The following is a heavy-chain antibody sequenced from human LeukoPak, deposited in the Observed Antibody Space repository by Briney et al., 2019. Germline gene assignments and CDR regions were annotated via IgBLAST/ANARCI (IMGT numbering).Heavy chain of an antibody. CDR3: ARVDYRDLYYFDY. Sequence: PSETLSLTCTVSGGSISSGGYYWSWMRQHPGKGLEWIGYIYYSGRTYYNPSLKSRVTMSVDTSKNQFSLKLSSVTAADTAVYYCARVDYRDLYYFDYWGQGTLVTVSS. V-gene: IGHV4-31*03. CDR2: IYYSGRT. CDR1: GGSISSGGYY. D-gene: IGHD4-17*01. J-gene: IGHJ4*02.